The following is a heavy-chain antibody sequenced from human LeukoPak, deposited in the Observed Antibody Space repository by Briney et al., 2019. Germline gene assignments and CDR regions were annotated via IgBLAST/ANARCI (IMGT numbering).Heavy chain of an antibody. Sequence: GGSLRLSCAASGFTFSTYTMYWVRHPPGKSLEWASIIGNNGGGIHYADSVKGRFTISRDNSKNALYLQMNSLRVEDTAVYYCAIDPNWGTHSWGQGVLVTVSS. CDR2: IGNNGGGI. CDR1: GFTFSTYT. V-gene: IGHV3-23*01. CDR3: AIDPNWGTHS. D-gene: IGHD7-27*01. J-gene: IGHJ4*02.